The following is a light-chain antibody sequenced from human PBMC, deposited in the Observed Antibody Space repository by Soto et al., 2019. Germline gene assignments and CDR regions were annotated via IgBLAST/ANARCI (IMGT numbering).Light chain of an antibody. CDR2: SNN. CDR1: ISDIGGYNY. V-gene: IGLV1-44*01. Sequence: HSVLTQPPSASGSPGQSVTISCTLTISDIGGYNYVSWYQQLPGTAPKLLIYSNNQRPSGVPDRFSGSKSGTSASLAISGLQSEDEADYYCAAWDDSLNGYVLGTGTKVNVL. CDR3: AAWDDSLNGYV. J-gene: IGLJ1*01.